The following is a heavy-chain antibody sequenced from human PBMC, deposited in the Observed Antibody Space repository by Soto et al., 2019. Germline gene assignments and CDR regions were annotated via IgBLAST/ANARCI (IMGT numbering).Heavy chain of an antibody. J-gene: IGHJ4*02. V-gene: IGHV3-30*18. CDR2: ISYDGNIK. CDR3: AKFWGPVTAAVDDY. D-gene: IGHD6-13*01. Sequence: QVQLVESGGGVVQPGRSLRLSCAASGFTFSNFGMHWVRQAPGKGLEWVASISYDGNIKYSADSVKGRFTISRDNSKNTLYLQMNSLRSEDTAVSYCAKFWGPVTAAVDDYWGQGTLVTVSS. CDR1: GFTFSNFG.